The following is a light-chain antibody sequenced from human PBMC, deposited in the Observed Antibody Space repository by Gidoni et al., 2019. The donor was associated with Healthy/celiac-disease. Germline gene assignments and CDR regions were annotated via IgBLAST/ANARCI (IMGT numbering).Light chain of an antibody. CDR1: QSISSY. J-gene: IGKJ2*01. CDR2: AAS. CDR3: QQSYSTPLYT. Sequence: DIQMTQSPSSLSASVGDRVTITCRASQSISSYLNWYQQKPGKAPKLLIYAASSLQSGVPSRFSGSGSGTDFTLTISSLQPEDFATCYCQQSYSTPLYTFGQXTKLEIK. V-gene: IGKV1-39*01.